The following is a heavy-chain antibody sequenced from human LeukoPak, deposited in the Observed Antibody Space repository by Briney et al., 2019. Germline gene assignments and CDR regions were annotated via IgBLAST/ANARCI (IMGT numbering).Heavy chain of an antibody. CDR3: ASGLDYSSGWYSPLGY. D-gene: IGHD6-19*01. CDR1: GGTFSSYA. V-gene: IGHV1-69*05. CDR2: IIPIFGTA. J-gene: IGHJ4*02. Sequence: SVKVSCKASGGTFSSYAISWVRQAPGQRLEWMGRIIPIFGTANYAQKFQGRVTITTDESTSTASMELSSLRSEDTAVYYCASGLDYSSGWYSPLGYWGQGTLVTVSS.